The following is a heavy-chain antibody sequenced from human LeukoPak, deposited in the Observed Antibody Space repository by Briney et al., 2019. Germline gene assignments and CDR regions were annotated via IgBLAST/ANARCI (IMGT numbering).Heavy chain of an antibody. CDR2: IRYDGSNK. CDR3: AKGQYCSSTSCAGRAFDI. D-gene: IGHD2-2*01. V-gene: IGHV3-30*02. J-gene: IGHJ3*02. CDR1: GFTFSSYG. Sequence: PGGSLRLSCAASGFTFSSYGMHWVRQAPGKGLEWVAFIRYDGSNKYYADSVKGRFTISRDNSKNTLYLQMNSLRAEDTAVYYCAKGQYCSSTSCAGRAFDIWGQGTMVTVSS.